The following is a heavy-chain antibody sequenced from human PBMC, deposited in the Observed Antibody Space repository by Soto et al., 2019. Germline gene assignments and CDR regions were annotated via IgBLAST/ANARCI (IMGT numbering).Heavy chain of an antibody. CDR1: GFTFSTYA. CDR2: ITGDATTT. V-gene: IGHV3-23*01. J-gene: IGHJ4*02. D-gene: IGHD5-18*01. CDR3: AKRHTYESQYSVDS. Sequence: EVHLLESGGGLVQPGGSLRLSCAASGFTFSTYAMSWVRQAPGKGLEWVSAITGDATTTFYADSVKGRFTISRDNSKNTLYLQMDSLGGEDTAVYYCAKRHTYESQYSVDSWGQGVLVTVSS.